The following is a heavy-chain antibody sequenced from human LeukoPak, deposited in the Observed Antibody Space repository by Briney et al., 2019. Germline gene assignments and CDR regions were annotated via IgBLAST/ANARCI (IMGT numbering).Heavy chain of an antibody. CDR2: LYHTGST. Sequence: SETLSLTCTVSGGSISTSSYYWGWIRQPPGKGLEWIGSLYHTGSTYYNPSLKSRVNISVDTSKNQFSLKLNSVTAADTAVYYCARQADFDLVEMATIMFDYWGQGTLVTVSS. J-gene: IGHJ4*02. V-gene: IGHV4-39*01. CDR3: ARQADFDLVEMATIMFDY. CDR1: GGSISTSSYY. D-gene: IGHD5-24*01.